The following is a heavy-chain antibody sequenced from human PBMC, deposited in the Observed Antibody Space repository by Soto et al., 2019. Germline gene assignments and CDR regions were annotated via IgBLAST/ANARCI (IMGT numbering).Heavy chain of an antibody. D-gene: IGHD6-13*01. Sequence: ASVKVSCKASGYSFNTSYMHWVRQAPGQGLEWMGIINANGGTTNYAQKFQGRVTMTRDTSTSTVYMELSTLSPDDTAVYYCARSLLDEYSSSWRSAYYGMDVWGQGTTVTVSS. CDR1: GYSFNTSY. CDR2: INANGGTT. J-gene: IGHJ6*02. V-gene: IGHV1-46*02. CDR3: ARSLLDEYSSSWRSAYYGMDV.